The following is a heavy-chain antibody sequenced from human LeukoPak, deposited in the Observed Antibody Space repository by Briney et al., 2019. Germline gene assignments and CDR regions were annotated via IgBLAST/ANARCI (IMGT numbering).Heavy chain of an antibody. CDR1: GFTFDDYG. Sequence: GGSLRLSCAASGFTFDDYGMSWVRQAPGKGLEWVSGINWNGGSTGYADSVKGRFTISRDNSNNTLYLQMNSLRAEDTAVYYCARHSRGRWYVFDYWGQGTLVTVSS. CDR2: INWNGGST. V-gene: IGHV3-20*04. J-gene: IGHJ4*02. CDR3: ARHSRGRWYVFDY. D-gene: IGHD6-13*01.